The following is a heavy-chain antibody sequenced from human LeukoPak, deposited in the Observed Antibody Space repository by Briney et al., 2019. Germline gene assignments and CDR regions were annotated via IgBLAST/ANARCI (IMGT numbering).Heavy chain of an antibody. CDR2: IYYSGST. CDR1: GGSISSSSYY. Sequence: SETLSLTCTVSGGSISSSSYYWGWIRQPPGKGLEWIGTIYYSGSTSYNPSLKSRVTISVDTSKNQFSLKLSSVTAADTAVYYCAKVGWLLYFDYWGQGTLVTVSS. D-gene: IGHD3-3*01. J-gene: IGHJ4*02. CDR3: AKVGWLLYFDY. V-gene: IGHV4-39*01.